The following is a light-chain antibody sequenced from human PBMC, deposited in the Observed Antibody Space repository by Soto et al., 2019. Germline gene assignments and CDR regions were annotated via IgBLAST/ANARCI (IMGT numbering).Light chain of an antibody. CDR2: GAS. CDR3: QQVKSFPWT. Sequence: EIVMTQSPATLSVSPGEGATLSCRASQSVSSKLAWYQQKPGQAPRLLIYGASTRATGIPARFSGSGSGTEFTLIISSLQSEDFATYYCQQVKSFPWTFGQGTKVEIK. CDR1: QSVSSK. V-gene: IGKV3-15*01. J-gene: IGKJ1*01.